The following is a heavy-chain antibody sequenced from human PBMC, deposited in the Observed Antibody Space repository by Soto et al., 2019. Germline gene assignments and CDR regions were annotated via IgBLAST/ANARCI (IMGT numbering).Heavy chain of an antibody. J-gene: IGHJ6*02. V-gene: IGHV3-64*04. CDR1: GFSLSGDA. CDR3: SKVVAVFDYYGMDV. D-gene: IGHD2-15*01. CDR2: LCCYGRPT. Sequence: PGGSLRLSCSASGFSLSGDAVHWVRQAPGKGLKFFSGLCCYGRPTFFTDFVKGRFTIFRDIFKNTLFFQINSLRAEDTAVYYCSKVVAVFDYYGMDVWGQGTTVTVSS.